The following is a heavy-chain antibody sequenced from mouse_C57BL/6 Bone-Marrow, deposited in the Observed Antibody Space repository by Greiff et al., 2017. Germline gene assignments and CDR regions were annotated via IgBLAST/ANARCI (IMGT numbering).Heavy chain of an antibody. J-gene: IGHJ1*03. CDR3: ARVGDGSSLYWYFDV. V-gene: IGHV1-19*01. Sequence: VQLQQSGPVLVKPGASVKMSCKASGYTFTDYYMNWVKQSHGKSLEWIGVINPYNGGTSYNQKFKGKATLTVDKSSSTAYMELNSLTSEDSAVYYCARVGDGSSLYWYFDVWGTGTTVTVSS. D-gene: IGHD1-1*01. CDR2: INPYNGGT. CDR1: GYTFTDYY.